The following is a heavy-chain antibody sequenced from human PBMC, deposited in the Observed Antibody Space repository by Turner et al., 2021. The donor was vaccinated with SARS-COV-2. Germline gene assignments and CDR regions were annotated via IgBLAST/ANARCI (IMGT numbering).Heavy chain of an antibody. CDR1: GGSLSGYY. CDR3: ARGDDPRKSGVV. V-gene: IGHV4-34*01. CDR2: VHPCGTT. D-gene: IGHD3-3*01. J-gene: IGHJ4*02. Sequence: QVQLQQWGAGPLKPSETLSLICAVNGGSLSGYYWTWIRQPPGKGLEWIGEVHPCGTTYYTPSLKSRVSMSVDTSKNQFSLKLNSVTAADTAFYYWARGDDPRKSGVVWGQGTLVTVSS.